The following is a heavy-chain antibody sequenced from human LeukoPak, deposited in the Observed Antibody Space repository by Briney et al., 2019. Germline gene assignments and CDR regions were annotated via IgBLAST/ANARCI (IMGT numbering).Heavy chain of an antibody. CDR1: GFIFSTYG. CDR2: ISGSGLNT. V-gene: IGHV3-23*01. Sequence: GGSLRLSCAASGFIFSTYGMTWFRQAPGRGLEWVSGISGSGLNTYYADSVKGRYTSSRDNSKNTLFLQMNNLRAEDTAVYYCAKDRDCSSTSCYVPFDSWGQGTLVTVSS. CDR3: AKDRDCSSTSCYVPFDS. J-gene: IGHJ4*02. D-gene: IGHD2-2*01.